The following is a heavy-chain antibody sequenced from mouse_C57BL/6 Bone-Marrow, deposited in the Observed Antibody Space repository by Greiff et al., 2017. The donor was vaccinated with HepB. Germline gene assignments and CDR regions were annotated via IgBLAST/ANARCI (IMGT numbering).Heavy chain of an antibody. V-gene: IGHV1-50*01. Sequence: QVQLQQSGAELVKPGASVKLSCKASGYTFTSYWMQWVKQRPGQGLEWIGEIDPSDSYTNYNQKFKGKATLTVDTSSSTAYMQLSSLTSEDSAVYYCANLRRGYYFDYWGQGTTLTVSS. J-gene: IGHJ2*01. CDR3: ANLRRGYYFDY. CDR2: IDPSDSYT. D-gene: IGHD1-1*01. CDR1: GYTFTSYW.